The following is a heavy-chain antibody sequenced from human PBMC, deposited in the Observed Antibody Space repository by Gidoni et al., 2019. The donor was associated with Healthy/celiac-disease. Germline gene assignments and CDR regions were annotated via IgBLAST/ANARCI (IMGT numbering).Heavy chain of an antibody. D-gene: IGHD6-19*01. J-gene: IGHJ4*02. CDR1: GFPFSSYI. Sequence: EVQLVESGGGLVKPGGSLRLSCAASGFPFSSYIMNWVRQAPGKGLEWFSSISSSSSYIYYADSVKGRFTISRDNAKNSLYLQMNSLGAEDTAVYYCARGGSGWYFYFDYWGQGTLVTVSS. CDR3: ARGGSGWYFYFDY. CDR2: ISSSSSYI. V-gene: IGHV3-21*01.